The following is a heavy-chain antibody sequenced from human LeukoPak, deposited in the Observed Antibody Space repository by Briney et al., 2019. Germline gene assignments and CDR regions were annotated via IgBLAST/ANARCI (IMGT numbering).Heavy chain of an antibody. J-gene: IGHJ4*02. D-gene: IGHD3-22*01. Sequence: GGSLRLSCAASGFTFSNAWMSWVRQAPGKGLEWVGRIKSKTDGGTTDYAAPVKGRFTISRDDSKNTLYLQMNSLKTEDTAVYYCTTDTVTYYYDKPLYYWGQGTLVTVSS. CDR2: IKSKTDGGTT. V-gene: IGHV3-15*01. CDR3: TTDTVTYYYDKPLYY. CDR1: GFTFSNAW.